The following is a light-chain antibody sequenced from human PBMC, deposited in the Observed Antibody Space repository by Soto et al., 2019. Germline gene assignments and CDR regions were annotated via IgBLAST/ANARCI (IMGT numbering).Light chain of an antibody. CDR1: QSVSSSY. V-gene: IGKV3-20*01. CDR2: GAS. J-gene: IGKJ3*01. Sequence: EIVLTQSQATLSFSPGERATLSCRAIQSVSSSYLAWYQQKPGQAPRLLIYGASSRATGIPDRFSGSGSGTDFTLTISRLEPEDFAVYYCQQYCSSLPFTFGPGTKVDIK. CDR3: QQYCSSLPFT.